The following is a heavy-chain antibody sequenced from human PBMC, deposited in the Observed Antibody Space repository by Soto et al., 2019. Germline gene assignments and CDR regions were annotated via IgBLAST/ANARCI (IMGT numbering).Heavy chain of an antibody. D-gene: IGHD2-2*01. CDR1: GFTFSNHY. Sequence: EVQLAESGGGLVQPGGSLRLSCAASGFTFSNHYMDWVRQPPGKGLEWVGRIRNKAKSYTTDYAAPVKGRFTISRDDSKNFLYLQMNSLKTEDTAVYYCTRGDCSATTCRFDSWGQGTLVTVSS. CDR2: IRNKAKSYTT. J-gene: IGHJ4*02. CDR3: TRGDCSATTCRFDS. V-gene: IGHV3-72*01.